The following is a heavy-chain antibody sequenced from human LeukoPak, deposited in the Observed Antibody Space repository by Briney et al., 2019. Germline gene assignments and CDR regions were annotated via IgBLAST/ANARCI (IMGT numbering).Heavy chain of an antibody. D-gene: IGHD3-10*01. CDR3: VGVLDISGDPFYYYNYMDA. CDR2: ISSTSDHK. J-gene: IGHJ6*03. V-gene: IGHV3-21*01. Sequence: GGSLRLVCTASGLTFNLYTISCLRQAPGKGLEWVSSISSTSDHKYYADSVKGRFTISRENAKNSLYLQMNGLRAEDTSVYHCVGVLDISGDPFYYYNYMDAWGKGTTVTVSS. CDR1: GLTFNLYT.